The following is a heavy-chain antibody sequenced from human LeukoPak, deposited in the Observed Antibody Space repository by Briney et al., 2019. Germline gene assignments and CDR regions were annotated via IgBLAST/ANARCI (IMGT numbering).Heavy chain of an antibody. CDR1: GFTFSSYG. CDR2: IWYDGSNK. D-gene: IGHD3-10*01. Sequence: GGSLRLSCAASGFTFSSYGMHWVRQAPGKGLEWVAVIWYDGSNKYYADSVKGRFTISRDNSKNTLYLQMNSLRAEDTAVYYCARDGDGSGLYYFDCWGQGTLVTVSS. CDR3: ARDGDGSGLYYFDC. V-gene: IGHV3-33*01. J-gene: IGHJ4*02.